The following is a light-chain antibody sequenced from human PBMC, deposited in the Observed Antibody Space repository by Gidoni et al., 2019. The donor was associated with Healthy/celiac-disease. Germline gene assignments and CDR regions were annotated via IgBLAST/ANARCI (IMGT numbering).Light chain of an antibody. CDR1: QSVSSY. Sequence: EIVLTQSPATLSLSPGERATLPCRASQSVSSYLAWYQQKPGQAPRPLIYDASNRATGIPARVSGSGSGTDFSLTISSLEPEEFAVYYCQQRSNWPRGFGQGTRLEIK. CDR2: DAS. V-gene: IGKV3-11*01. CDR3: QQRSNWPRG. J-gene: IGKJ5*01.